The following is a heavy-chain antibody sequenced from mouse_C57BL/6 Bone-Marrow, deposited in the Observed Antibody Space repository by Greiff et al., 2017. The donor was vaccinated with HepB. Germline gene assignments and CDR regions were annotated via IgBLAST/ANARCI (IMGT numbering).Heavy chain of an antibody. Sequence: DVKLQESVAELVRPGASVKLSCTASGFNIKNTYMHWVKQRPEQGLEWIGRIDPANGNTKYAPKFQGKATITADTSSNTAYLQLSSLTSEDTAIYYCARFPLFYYGSRRYAMDYWGQGTSVTVSS. CDR2: IDPANGNT. V-gene: IGHV14-3*01. D-gene: IGHD1-1*01. CDR3: ARFPLFYYGSRRYAMDY. CDR1: GFNIKNTY. J-gene: IGHJ4*01.